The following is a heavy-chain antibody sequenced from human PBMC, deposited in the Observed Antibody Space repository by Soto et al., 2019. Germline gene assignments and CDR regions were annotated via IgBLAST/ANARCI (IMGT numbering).Heavy chain of an antibody. V-gene: IGHV3-23*01. CDR2: ISGSGVST. D-gene: IGHD3-10*01. J-gene: IGHJ4*02. CDR3: ARLIIEPFYFDY. Sequence: PGGSLRLSCAASGFTFRNYAMSWVRQAPGKGLEWVSAISGSGVSTYYADSVKGRFTFSRDNSKNTLYLQMNSLRAEDTAVYYCARLIIEPFYFDYWGQGTLVTVSS. CDR1: GFTFRNYA.